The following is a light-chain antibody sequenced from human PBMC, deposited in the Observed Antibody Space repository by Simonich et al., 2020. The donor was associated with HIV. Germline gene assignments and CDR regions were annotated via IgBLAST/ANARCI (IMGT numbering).Light chain of an antibody. J-gene: IGKJ1*01. CDR2: EAY. V-gene: IGKV1-5*03. Sequence: DIQMTQSPSTLSASVGDTVTITCRASPSISDWLAWDQQKPGKAPKLLVSEAYSLERGVPSRFSGSGSGTEFTLTISSLQPDDFATYYCQQYNNYPKTFGQGTKVEIK. CDR3: QQYNNYPKT. CDR1: PSISDW.